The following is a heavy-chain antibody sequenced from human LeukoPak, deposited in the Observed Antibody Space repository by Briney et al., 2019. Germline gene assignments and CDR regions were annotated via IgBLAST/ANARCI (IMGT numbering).Heavy chain of an antibody. J-gene: IGHJ3*02. CDR3: ARSGYSSGSDAFDI. V-gene: IGHV1-69*04. CDR2: IIPILGIA. CDR1: GGTFSSYA. D-gene: IGHD6-19*01. Sequence: SVKVSCKASGGTFSSYAISWVRQAPGQGLEWMGRIIPILGIANYAQKFQGRVMITADKSTSTAYMELSSLRSEDTAVYYCARSGYSSGSDAFDIWGQGTMVTVSS.